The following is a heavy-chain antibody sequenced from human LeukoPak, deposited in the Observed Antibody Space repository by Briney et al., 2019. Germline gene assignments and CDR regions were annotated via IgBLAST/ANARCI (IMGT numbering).Heavy chain of an antibody. CDR1: GYTFTSYA. J-gene: IGHJ5*02. V-gene: IGHV1-3*01. CDR3: ARDLLAYYDSSCNWFDP. D-gene: IGHD3-22*01. Sequence: ASVKVSCKASGYTFTSYAIHWVRQAPGQRLEWMGWISAGNGNTKYSQNFQGRVTFISNTSATTAFMELSSLRSEDAAVYYCARDLLAYYDSSCNWFDPWGQGTLVTVSS. CDR2: ISAGNGNT.